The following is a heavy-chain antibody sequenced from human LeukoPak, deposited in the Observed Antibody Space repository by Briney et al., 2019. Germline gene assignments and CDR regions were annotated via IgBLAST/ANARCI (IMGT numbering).Heavy chain of an antibody. J-gene: IGHJ4*02. CDR2: INHSGST. CDR3: ARGRITMVRGVTYYFDY. D-gene: IGHD3-10*01. CDR1: GGSFSGYY. Sequence: SETLSLTCAVYGGSFSGYYWSWIRQPPGKGLEWIGEINHSGSTNHNPSLKSRVTISVDTSKNQFSLKLSSVTAADTAVYYCARGRITMVRGVTYYFDYWGQGTLVTVSS. V-gene: IGHV4-34*01.